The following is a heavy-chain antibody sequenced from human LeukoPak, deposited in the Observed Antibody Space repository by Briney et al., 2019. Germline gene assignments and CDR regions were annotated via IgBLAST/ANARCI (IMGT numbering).Heavy chain of an antibody. J-gene: IGHJ5*02. CDR3: AKDVTYYFGSGSNPNWFDP. Sequence: GGSLRLSSAASGFTFSSYAMSWVRQTLGKGLEWVSALSGRDASTYYTDSVKGRFTISRDNSKNTLYLHMNSLRAEDTAVYYCAKDVTYYFGSGSNPNWFDPWGQGTLVTVSS. D-gene: IGHD3-10*01. CDR2: LSGRDAST. V-gene: IGHV3-23*01. CDR1: GFTFSSYA.